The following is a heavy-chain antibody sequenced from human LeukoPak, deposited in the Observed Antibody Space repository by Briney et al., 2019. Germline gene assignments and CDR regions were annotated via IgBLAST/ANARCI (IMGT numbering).Heavy chain of an antibody. CDR3: AGATIGAAGFSFDY. V-gene: IGHV4-4*07. Sequence: SETLSLTCTVSGGSISSYYWSWIRQPAGKGLEWIGRIYTSGSTNYNPSLKSRVTMSVDTSKNQFSLKLSSVTAADTALYYCAGATIGAAGFSFDYWGQGTLVTVSS. CDR2: IYTSGST. D-gene: IGHD6-13*01. CDR1: GGSISSYY. J-gene: IGHJ4*02.